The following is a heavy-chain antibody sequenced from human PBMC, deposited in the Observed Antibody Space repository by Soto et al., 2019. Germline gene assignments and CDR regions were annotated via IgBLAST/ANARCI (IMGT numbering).Heavy chain of an antibody. V-gene: IGHV3-66*01. J-gene: IGHJ6*02. CDR2: IYSGDST. D-gene: IGHD3-3*01. CDR1: GFTVSSNY. CDR3: ARDPPYYDFRLVV. Sequence: PGGSLRLSCAASGFTVSSNYMSWVRQAPGKGLEWVTLIYSGDSTYYAYSMKGRYTISRDNSKNTLYLQMNSLRAEDTAVYYCARDPPYYDFRLVVWGQGT.